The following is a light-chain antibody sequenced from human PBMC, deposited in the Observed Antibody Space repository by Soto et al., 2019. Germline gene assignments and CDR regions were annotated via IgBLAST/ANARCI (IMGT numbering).Light chain of an antibody. Sequence: DIQMTQSPSTLSASVGDRVTITCRASQSISTWLAWYQQEPGKAPKLLIHKASSLQSGVPSRFSGSGSGTDFTLTISSLQPDDLATYFCQQYHTVPYTFGQGTKLEIK. CDR3: QQYHTVPYT. CDR2: KAS. J-gene: IGKJ2*01. CDR1: QSISTW. V-gene: IGKV1-5*03.